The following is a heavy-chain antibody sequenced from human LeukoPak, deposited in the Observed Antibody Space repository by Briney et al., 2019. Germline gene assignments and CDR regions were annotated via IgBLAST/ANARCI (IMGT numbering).Heavy chain of an antibody. V-gene: IGHV3-23*01. J-gene: IGHJ4*02. CDR3: ARALGTVTTALFGY. CDR1: GFTFSSYA. Sequence: GGSLRLSCAASGFTFSSYAMSWVRQAPGKGPEWVSSISKSGDTTYYADSVKGRFTISRDNSKNTLYLQMNSLRADDTAVYYCARALGTVTTALFGYWGQGTLVTVSS. D-gene: IGHD4-17*01. CDR2: ISKSGDTT.